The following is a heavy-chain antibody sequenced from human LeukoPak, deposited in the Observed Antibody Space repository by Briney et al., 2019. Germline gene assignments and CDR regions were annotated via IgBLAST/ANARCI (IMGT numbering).Heavy chain of an antibody. D-gene: IGHD3-22*01. CDR3: ARSVVAAAPFDY. J-gene: IGHJ4*02. CDR1: GFTVSSNY. V-gene: IGHV3-53*01. Sequence: GGSLRLSCAASGFTVSSNYMSWVRQAPGKGLEWVSVIYSGGGTYYADSVKGRFTISRDNSKNTLYHQMNSLRAEDTAVYYCARSVVAAAPFDYWGQGTLSPSPQ. CDR2: IYSGGGT.